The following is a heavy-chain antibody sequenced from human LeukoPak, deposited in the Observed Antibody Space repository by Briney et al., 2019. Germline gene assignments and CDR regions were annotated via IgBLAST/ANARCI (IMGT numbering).Heavy chain of an antibody. CDR2: INHSGST. CDR3: ARDLTYYYDSSGYYGGQLLAL. J-gene: IGHJ2*01. Sequence: PSETLSLTCAVYGGSFSGYYWSWIRQPPGKGLEWIGEINHSGSTNYNPSLKSRVTISVDTSKNQFSLKLSSVTAADTAVYYCARDLTYYYDSSGYYGGQLLALWGRGTLVTVSS. D-gene: IGHD3-22*01. V-gene: IGHV4-34*01. CDR1: GGSFSGYY.